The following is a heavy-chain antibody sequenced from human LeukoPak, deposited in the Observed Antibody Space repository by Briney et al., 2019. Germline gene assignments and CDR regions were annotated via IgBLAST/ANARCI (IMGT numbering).Heavy chain of an antibody. V-gene: IGHV4-59*01. D-gene: IGHD6-13*01. CDR2: IYYSGST. J-gene: IGHJ4*02. Sequence: SETLSLTCTVSDGSISSYYWSWIRTPPGKALEWIGYIYYSGSTNYNPSLKSRVTISVDTSKKQVSLKLTSVSAADTAVYYCAGCYSSSLAFDSWGQGILVTVSS. CDR3: AGCYSSSLAFDS. CDR1: DGSISSYY.